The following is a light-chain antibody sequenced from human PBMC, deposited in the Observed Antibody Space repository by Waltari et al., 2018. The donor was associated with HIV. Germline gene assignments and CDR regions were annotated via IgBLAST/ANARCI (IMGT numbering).Light chain of an antibody. CDR2: EVS. Sequence: QSALTQPASVSGSPGQSITISFTGTSSDVGAYNYFSWYQQHPDRAPNPMIYEVSNRPLGVSNRLSGSKSGNTASLTISGLQAEDEADYYCTSYTSSTHVIFGGGTKLTVL. CDR1: SSDVGAYNY. J-gene: IGLJ2*01. V-gene: IGLV2-14*01. CDR3: TSYTSSTHVI.